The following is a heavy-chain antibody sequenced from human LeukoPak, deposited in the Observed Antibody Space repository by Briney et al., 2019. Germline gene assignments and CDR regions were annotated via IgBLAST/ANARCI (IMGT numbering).Heavy chain of an antibody. Sequence: ASVKVSCKASGYTFTGYYMHWVRQAPGQGLEWMGWINPNSGGTNYAQKFQGRVTMTRDTSISTAYMELSSLRSDDTAVYYCARGAYYYDSSGYPLLYFDYWGQGTLVTVSS. D-gene: IGHD3-22*01. CDR3: ARGAYYYDSSGYPLLYFDY. CDR2: INPNSGGT. V-gene: IGHV1-2*02. CDR1: GYTFTGYY. J-gene: IGHJ4*02.